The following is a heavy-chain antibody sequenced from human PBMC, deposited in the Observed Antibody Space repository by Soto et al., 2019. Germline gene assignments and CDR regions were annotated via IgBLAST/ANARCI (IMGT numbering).Heavy chain of an antibody. CDR1: GFILTAYS. CDR2: INPNSGDT. CDR3: AREASAVVSLDY. D-gene: IGHD6-19*01. Sequence: ASVKVSCKASGFILTAYSMHWVRQAPGQGLEWMGWINPNSGDTIYAQKFQGRVTLTTDTSVNTAYMELSGLRSDDTAIYYGAREASAVVSLDYWGQGTLVTVSS. V-gene: IGHV1-2*02. J-gene: IGHJ4*02.